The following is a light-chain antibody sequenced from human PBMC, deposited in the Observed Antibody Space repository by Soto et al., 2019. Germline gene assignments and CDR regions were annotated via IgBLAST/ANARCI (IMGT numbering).Light chain of an antibody. J-gene: IGKJ1*01. V-gene: IGKV1-5*01. CDR2: DAS. CDR1: QSLNSL. Sequence: DIQMTQSPSTLSASVGDRVTITCRASQSLNSLLAWYQQKPGRAPKLLIYDASSLESGVPSRFSGSGSGTEFTLTISSLEPEDFAVYYCQQRSNWPKTFGQGTKVDIK. CDR3: QQRSNWPKT.